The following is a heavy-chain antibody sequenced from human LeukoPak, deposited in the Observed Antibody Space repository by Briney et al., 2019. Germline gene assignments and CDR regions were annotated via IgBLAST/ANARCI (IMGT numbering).Heavy chain of an antibody. D-gene: IGHD3-22*01. CDR2: IYPGDSDT. V-gene: IGHV5-51*01. CDR1: GYSFTSYW. J-gene: IGHJ4*02. CDR3: ARLSATLDTDEYYDSSGYYPGYFDY. Sequence: GESLKISCKGSGYSFTSYWIGWVRQMPGKGLEWMGTIYPGDSDTRYSPSFQGQVTISADKSISTAYLQWSSLKASDTAMYYCARLSATLDTDEYYDSSGYYPGYFDYWGQGTLVTVSS.